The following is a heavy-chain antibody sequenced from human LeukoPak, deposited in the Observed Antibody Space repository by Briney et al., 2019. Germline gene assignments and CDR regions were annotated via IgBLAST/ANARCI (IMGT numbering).Heavy chain of an antibody. D-gene: IGHD2-2*01. J-gene: IGHJ6*03. CDR1: GFTFSSYS. CDR3: ARIPAAMGGWYYYYYMDV. CDR2: ISSSSSTI. Sequence: GGSLRLSCAASGFTFSSYSMNWVRQAPGKGLEWVSYISSSSSTIYYADSVKGRFTISGDNAKHSLYLQMNSLRAEDTAVYYCARIPAAMGGWYYYYYMDVWGKGTTVTISS. V-gene: IGHV3-48*04.